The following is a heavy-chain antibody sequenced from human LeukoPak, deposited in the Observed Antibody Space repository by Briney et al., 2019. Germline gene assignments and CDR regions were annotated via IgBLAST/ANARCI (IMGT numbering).Heavy chain of an antibody. CDR3: AKDVDSFYHYGMDV. J-gene: IGHJ6*02. CDR1: GFTFDDYA. Sequence: GGSLRLSCAASGFTFDDYAMHWVRQAPGKGLEWVSGISWNSDNIGYADSVKGRFTISRDNAKNSLYLQMNSLRAEDTALYYCAKDVDSFYHYGMDVWGQGTTVTVSS. V-gene: IGHV3-9*01. D-gene: IGHD5-18*01. CDR2: ISWNSDNI.